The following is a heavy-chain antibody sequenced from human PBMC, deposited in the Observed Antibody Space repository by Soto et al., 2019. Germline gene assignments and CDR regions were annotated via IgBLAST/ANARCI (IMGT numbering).Heavy chain of an antibody. CDR1: GYTFTSYD. J-gene: IGHJ4*02. CDR3: ARASGYDTSFDY. V-gene: IGHV1-8*01. D-gene: IGHD5-12*01. Sequence: ASVKVSCKASGYTFTSYDINWVRQATGRGLEWMGWMNPNSGNTGYAQKFQGRVTMTRNTSISTAYMELSSLRSEDTAVYYCARASGYDTSFDYWGQGTLVTVSS. CDR2: MNPNSGNT.